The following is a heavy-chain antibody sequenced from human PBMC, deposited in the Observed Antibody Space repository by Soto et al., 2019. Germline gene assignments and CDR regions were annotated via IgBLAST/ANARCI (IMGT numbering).Heavy chain of an antibody. CDR1: GYTFTNYA. CDR2: INSGNGDT. D-gene: IGHD6-19*01. CDR3: ARGIAVAGTIFDY. V-gene: IGHV1-3*01. Sequence: ASVKVSCKASGYTFTNYAVHWVRQAPGQRLEWMGWINSGNGDTRYSQKFQGRVTMTRDASTSTVYMELSSLRSEDTAVYYCARGIAVAGTIFDYWGQGTLVTVSS. J-gene: IGHJ4*02.